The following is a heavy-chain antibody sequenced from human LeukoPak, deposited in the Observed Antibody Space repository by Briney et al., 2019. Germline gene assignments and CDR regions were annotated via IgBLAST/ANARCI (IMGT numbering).Heavy chain of an antibody. CDR3: AREYSSSSNYYGMDV. CDR1: EFSFSTYS. J-gene: IGHJ6*02. Sequence: PGGSLRLSCAASEFSFSTYSMNWVRQAPGKGLEWVSSITSSSDYIYYADSVKGRFTISRDNAKNSLFLQLSSLTADDTAVYYCAREYSSSSNYYGMDVWGQGTTVTVS. D-gene: IGHD6-6*01. V-gene: IGHV3-21*01. CDR2: ITSSSDYI.